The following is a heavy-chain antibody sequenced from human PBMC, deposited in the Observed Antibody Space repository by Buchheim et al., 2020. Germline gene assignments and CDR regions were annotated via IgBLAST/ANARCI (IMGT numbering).Heavy chain of an antibody. CDR1: GFTFSNYW. V-gene: IGHV3-74*01. CDR2: IYSDGSST. D-gene: IGHD2-21*02. CDR3: ARGGFCGGDCPDY. Sequence: EVQLVESGGGLAQPGGSLRLSCAASGFTFSNYWMHWVRQAPGKGLVWVSLIYSDGSSTNYADPVRGRFTISRDNAKNTQSLQMNSLRAEDTAVYYCARGGFCGGDCPDYWGQGTL. J-gene: IGHJ4*02.